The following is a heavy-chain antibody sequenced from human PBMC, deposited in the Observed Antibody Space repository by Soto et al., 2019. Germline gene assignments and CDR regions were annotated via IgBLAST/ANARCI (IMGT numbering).Heavy chain of an antibody. CDR3: VKQQLGRYDY. Sequence: SETLSLTCAVSGGSISISNGGGWVRQPPGKGLEWIGEIYHSGSTNYNPSLKSRVTISVDKSKNQFSLKLSSVTAADTAVYYCVKQQLGRYDYWGQGTLVTVSS. V-gene: IGHV4-4*02. D-gene: IGHD6-13*01. CDR1: GGSISISNG. CDR2: IYHSGST. J-gene: IGHJ4*02.